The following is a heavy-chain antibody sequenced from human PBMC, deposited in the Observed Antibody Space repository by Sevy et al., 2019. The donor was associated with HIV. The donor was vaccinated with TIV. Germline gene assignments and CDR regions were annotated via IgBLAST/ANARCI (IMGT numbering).Heavy chain of an antibody. CDR2: IYYSGST. J-gene: IGHJ5*02. Sequence: SETLSLTCTVSGGSISSGDYYWSWIRQPPGKGLEWIGYIYYSGSTYYNPSLKSRVTISVDTSKNQFSLKLSSVTAADTAVYYCARAVGSRRSGSYNWFDPWGQGILVTVSS. CDR1: GGSISSGDYY. D-gene: IGHD1-26*01. CDR3: ARAVGSRRSGSYNWFDP. V-gene: IGHV4-30-4*01.